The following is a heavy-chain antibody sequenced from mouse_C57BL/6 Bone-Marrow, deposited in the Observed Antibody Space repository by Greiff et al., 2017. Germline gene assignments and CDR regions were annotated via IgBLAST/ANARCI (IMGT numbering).Heavy chain of an antibody. CDR3: TTPYGKELYYFDY. CDR1: GFNIKDDY. V-gene: IGHV14-4*01. D-gene: IGHD2-1*01. Sequence: EVKLQESGAELVRPGASVKLSCTASGFNIKDDYMHWVKQRPEQGLEWIGWIDPENGDTEYASKFQGKATITADTSSNTAYLQLSSLTSEDTAVYYCTTPYGKELYYFDYWGQGTTLTVSS. J-gene: IGHJ2*01. CDR2: IDPENGDT.